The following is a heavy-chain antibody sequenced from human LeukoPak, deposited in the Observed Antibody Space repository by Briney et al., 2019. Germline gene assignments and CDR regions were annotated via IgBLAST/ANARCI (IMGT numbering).Heavy chain of an antibody. D-gene: IGHD1-26*01. CDR2: INPSGGSP. V-gene: IGHV1-46*01. J-gene: IGHJ3*02. Sequence: ASVKVSCKASGYTFTNYYMHWVRQAPGQGLEWMGIINPSGGSPSYAQKFQDRVTMARDISTSTVYMEVSSLTSDDMAVYYCAREGVGATTNAFDIWGQGTMVTVSS. CDR1: GYTFTNYY. CDR3: AREGVGATTNAFDI.